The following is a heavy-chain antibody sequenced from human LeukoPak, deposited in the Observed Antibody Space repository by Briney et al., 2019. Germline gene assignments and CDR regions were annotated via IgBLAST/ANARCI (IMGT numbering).Heavy chain of an antibody. V-gene: IGHV3-23*01. J-gene: IGHJ3*02. CDR2: ISGSGE. D-gene: IGHD6-13*01. CDR1: GFSFSTYA. Sequence: GGSLRLSCAASGFSFSTYAMSWVRQAPGKGLEWVSLISGSGEYYADSVKGRFTISRDNSKNTLYLQMNNLRAEDTAVYYCAKDWAAAWTVFDIWGQGTMVTVSS. CDR3: AKDWAAAWTVFDI.